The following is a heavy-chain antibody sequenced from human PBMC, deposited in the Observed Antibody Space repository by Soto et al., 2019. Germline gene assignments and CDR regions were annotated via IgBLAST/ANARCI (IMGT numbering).Heavy chain of an antibody. CDR1: GFTFSNAW. D-gene: IGHD6-13*01. CDR2: IKSKTDGGTT. Sequence: PGGSLRLSCAASGFTFSNAWMNWVRQAPGKGLEWVGRIKSKTDGGTTDYAAPVKGRFTISRDDSKNTLYLQMNSLKTEDTAVYYCTTGPQLVPYYYYGMDVWGQGTTVTVSS. J-gene: IGHJ6*02. CDR3: TTGPQLVPYYYYGMDV. V-gene: IGHV3-15*07.